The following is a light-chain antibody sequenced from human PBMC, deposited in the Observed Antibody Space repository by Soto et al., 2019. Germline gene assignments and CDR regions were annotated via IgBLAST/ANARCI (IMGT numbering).Light chain of an antibody. V-gene: IGLV3-21*02. CDR3: QVWDFSSDRWV. J-gene: IGLJ3*02. Sequence: SYELTQPASVSVAPGQTARIPCGGNNIGGTRVHWYQQKAGQAPVLVVYDDSDRPSGIPDRVSGSNSGNTATLTISGVEGTDEADFYCQVWDFSSDRWVFCGGTKLTVL. CDR1: NIGGTR. CDR2: DDS.